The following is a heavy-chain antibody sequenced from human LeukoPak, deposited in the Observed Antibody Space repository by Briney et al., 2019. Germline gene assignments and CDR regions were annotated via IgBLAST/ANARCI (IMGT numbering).Heavy chain of an antibody. CDR3: ARGRGRSYFDTSGHTNWFDP. V-gene: IGHV4-34*01. Sequence: PSETLSLTCAVYSGSFSGYYWSWIRQPPGKGLEWIGEINHSGRTNYNPSLKSRVTISVDTSKNQFSLKLSSVTAADTAVYYCARGRGRSYFDTSGHTNWFDPWGQGTLVSVSS. CDR2: INHSGRT. CDR1: SGSFSGYY. J-gene: IGHJ5*02. D-gene: IGHD3-22*01.